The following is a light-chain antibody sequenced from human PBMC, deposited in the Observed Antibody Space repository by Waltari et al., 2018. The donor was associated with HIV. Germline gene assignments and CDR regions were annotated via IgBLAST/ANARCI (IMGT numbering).Light chain of an antibody. V-gene: IGKV1-NL1*01. CDR1: QDISNS. CDR3: HQYFSDPLT. CDR2: GAF. Sequence: DIQMTQSPSSLSASVGHRVTITCRASQDISNSLSWYQQKPGKAPKLLVYGAFLLQRGSPSRCSGSGSGTEYTLTISSLQPEDFATYYCHQYFSDPLTFGGGTKVDI. J-gene: IGKJ4*01.